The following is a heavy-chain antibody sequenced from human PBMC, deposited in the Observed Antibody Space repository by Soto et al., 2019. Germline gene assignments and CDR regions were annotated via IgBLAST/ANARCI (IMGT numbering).Heavy chain of an antibody. Sequence: GESLKISCKGSGYSFTSYWISWVRQMPGKGLEWMGRIDPSDSYTNYSPSFQGHVTISADKSISTAYLQWSSLKASDTAMYYCARRYYDSSGDYYFDYWGQGTLVTXSS. D-gene: IGHD3-22*01. CDR3: ARRYYDSSGDYYFDY. CDR1: GYSFTSYW. V-gene: IGHV5-10-1*01. CDR2: IDPSDSYT. J-gene: IGHJ4*02.